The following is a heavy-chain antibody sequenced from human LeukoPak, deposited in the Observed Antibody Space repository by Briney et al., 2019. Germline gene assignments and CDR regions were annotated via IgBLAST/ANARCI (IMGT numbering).Heavy chain of an antibody. J-gene: IGHJ6*02. CDR2: ISGGGGST. D-gene: IGHD2-15*01. Sequence: GGSLRLSCEASGFTFSSYAMSWVRQAPGKGLEWVSVISGGGGSTYYADSVKGRFIISRDNSKNTLYLQMNSLRAEDTAVYYCAKGYCIGGSCYGMDVWGQGTTVTVPS. V-gene: IGHV3-23*01. CDR3: AKGYCIGGSCYGMDV. CDR1: GFTFSSYA.